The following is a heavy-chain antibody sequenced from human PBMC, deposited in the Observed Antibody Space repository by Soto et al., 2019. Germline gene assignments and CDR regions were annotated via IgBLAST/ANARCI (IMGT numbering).Heavy chain of an antibody. CDR3: AKDRSSSWYVFDY. J-gene: IGHJ4*02. Sequence: PGGSLRLSCAASGFTFSSYAMSWVRQAPGKGLEWVSAISGSGGSTYYADSVKGRFTISRDNSKNTLYLQMNSLRAEDTAIYYCAKDRSSSWYVFDYWGQGTLVTVSS. CDR1: GFTFSSYA. D-gene: IGHD6-13*01. V-gene: IGHV3-23*01. CDR2: ISGSGGST.